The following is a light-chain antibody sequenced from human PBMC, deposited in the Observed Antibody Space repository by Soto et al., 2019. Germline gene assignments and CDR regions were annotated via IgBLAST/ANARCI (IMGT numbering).Light chain of an antibody. V-gene: IGKV3-11*01. Sequence: EIVLTQSPATLSSSPGETATLSCRASQYVGTRLAWYQHKPGQAPRLLIFDASNRATGIPARFSGSGSGTDFTLTISSLEPEDFAVYYCQQRNNWITFGQGTRLEIK. CDR3: QQRNNWIT. CDR2: DAS. J-gene: IGKJ5*01. CDR1: QYVGTR.